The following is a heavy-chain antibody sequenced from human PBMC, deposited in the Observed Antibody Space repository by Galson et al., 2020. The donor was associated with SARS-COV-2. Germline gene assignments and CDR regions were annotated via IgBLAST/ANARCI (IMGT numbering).Heavy chain of an antibody. CDR3: ARGRYSSSWYGSRNWFDP. J-gene: IGHJ5*02. D-gene: IGHD6-13*01. Sequence: SETLSLTCAVYGGSFSGYYWSWIRQPPGKGLEWIGEINHSGSTNYNPSLKSRDTISVDTSKNQFSLKLSSVTAADTAVYYCARGRYSSSWYGSRNWFDPWGQGTLVTVSS. V-gene: IGHV4-34*01. CDR2: INHSGST. CDR1: GGSFSGYY.